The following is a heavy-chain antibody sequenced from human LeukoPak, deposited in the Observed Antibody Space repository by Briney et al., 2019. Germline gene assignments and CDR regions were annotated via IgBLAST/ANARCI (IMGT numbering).Heavy chain of an antibody. CDR2: IYYSGTT. J-gene: IGHJ4*02. CDR1: GDSTSSGDYF. Sequence: SETLSLTRTVSGDSTSSGDYFWSWIRQPPGGGLEWVGYIYYSGTTYYNPSLKSRVTISVDTSKNQFSLNLTSVTAQDTAVYYCARETMAGHLDYWGQGNLVTVSS. CDR3: ARETMAGHLDY. D-gene: IGHD6-19*01. V-gene: IGHV4-30-4*01.